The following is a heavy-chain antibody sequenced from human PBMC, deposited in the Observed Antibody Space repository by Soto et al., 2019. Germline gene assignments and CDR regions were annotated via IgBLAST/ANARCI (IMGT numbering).Heavy chain of an antibody. V-gene: IGHV1-18*04. D-gene: IGHD3-10*01. CDR1: GYTFTSYG. CDR3: ARDDGSGITPWDYYYGMDV. CDR2: ISAYNGNT. J-gene: IGHJ6*02. Sequence: ASVKVSCKASGYTFTSYGISWVRQAPGQGLEWMGWISAYNGNTNYAQKLQGRVTMTTDTSTSTAYMELRSLRSDDTAVYYCARDDGSGITPWDYYYGMDVWGQGTTVTVSS.